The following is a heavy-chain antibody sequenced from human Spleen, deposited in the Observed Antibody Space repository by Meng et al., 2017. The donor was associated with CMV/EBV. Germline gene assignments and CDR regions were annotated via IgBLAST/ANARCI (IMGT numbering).Heavy chain of an antibody. J-gene: IGHJ4*02. Sequence: QVQLVQAGVEVKKPGAAVKVSCKASGYTFTSYGISWVRQAPGQGLEWMGWISAYNGNTNYAQKLQGRVTMTTDTSTSTAYMELRSLRSDDTAVYYCARDSGSYSRLPLDYWGQGTLVTVSS. D-gene: IGHD1-26*01. CDR1: GYTFTSYG. V-gene: IGHV1-18*01. CDR3: ARDSGSYSRLPLDY. CDR2: ISAYNGNT.